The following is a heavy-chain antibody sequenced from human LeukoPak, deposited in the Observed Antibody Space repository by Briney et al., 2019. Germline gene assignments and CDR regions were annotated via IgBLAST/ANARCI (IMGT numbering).Heavy chain of an antibody. D-gene: IGHD4-17*01. CDR1: GGSISGYY. CDR2: IYYCGSR. J-gene: IGHJ5*02. Sequence: SETLSLTCTVSGGSISGYYWSWIRQPPGKGLEWIGYIYYCGSRNYNPSLESRITISVDTSKNQFSLKLSSVTAADTAVYYCARDLGEHDYGDYGWFDPWGQGTLVTVSS. V-gene: IGHV4-59*01. CDR3: ARDLGEHDYGDYGWFDP.